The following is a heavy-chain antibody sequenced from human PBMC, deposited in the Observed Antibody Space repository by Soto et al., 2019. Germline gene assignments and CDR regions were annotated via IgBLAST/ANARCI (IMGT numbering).Heavy chain of an antibody. D-gene: IGHD5-12*01. J-gene: IGHJ4*02. CDR2: ISGDGSAI. V-gene: IGHV3-48*02. CDR3: ARASGYLYRLDF. Sequence: EVQLVESGGGLVQPGGSLTLTCVGSGFTFTSHAVNWVRLAPGKGLEWLSYISGDGSAIYEADAVKGRFTIFRDNPKNTVSLQLDSLRDEDTVVYCCARASGYLYRLDFWGQGTVVTVSS. CDR1: GFTFTSHA.